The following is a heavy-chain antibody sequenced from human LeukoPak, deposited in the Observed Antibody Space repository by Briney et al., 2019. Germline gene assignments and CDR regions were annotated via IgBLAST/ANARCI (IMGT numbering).Heavy chain of an antibody. J-gene: IGHJ4*02. CDR3: ARIGYSSSWYYFDY. CDR1: GGSISSYY. D-gene: IGHD6-13*01. V-gene: IGHV4-59*01. Sequence: SETLSLTCTVSGGSISSYYWSWIRQPPGKGLEWIGYIYYSGSTNYNPSLMSRVTISVDTSKNQFSLKLSSVTAADTAVYYCARIGYSSSWYYFDYWGQGTLVTVSS. CDR2: IYYSGST.